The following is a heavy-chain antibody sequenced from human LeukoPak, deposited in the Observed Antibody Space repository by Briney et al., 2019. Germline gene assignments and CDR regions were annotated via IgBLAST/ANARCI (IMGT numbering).Heavy chain of an antibody. D-gene: IGHD3-9*01. CDR2: IYHSGST. V-gene: IGHV4-30-2*01. CDR1: GGSISSGGYS. J-gene: IGHJ5*02. CDR3: ARERTFDYDILTGYYTDLQYSWFDP. Sequence: SETLSLTCAVSGGSISSGGYSWSWIRQPPGKGLEWIGYIYHSGSTYYNPSLKSRVTISVDRSKNQFSLKLSSVTAADTAVYYCARERTFDYDILTGYYTDLQYSWFDPWGQGTLVTVSS.